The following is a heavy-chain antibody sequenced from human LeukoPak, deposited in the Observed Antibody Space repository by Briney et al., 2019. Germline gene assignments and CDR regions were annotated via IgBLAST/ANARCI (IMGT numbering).Heavy chain of an antibody. D-gene: IGHD4-17*01. CDR3: AREVPLDYGDFSYFDY. CDR1: GFTFDDSG. J-gene: IGHJ4*02. V-gene: IGHV3-20*04. CDR2: INWNGDNT. Sequence: SGGSLRLSCAASGFTFDDSGMSWVRQAPGKGLEWVSGINWNGDNTGYADSVKGRFTISRDNAKNSLYLQMNSLRAEDTAFYYCAREVPLDYGDFSYFDYWGQGTLVTVSS.